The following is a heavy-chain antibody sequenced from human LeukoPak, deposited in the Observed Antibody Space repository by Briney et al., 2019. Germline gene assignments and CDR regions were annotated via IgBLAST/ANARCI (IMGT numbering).Heavy chain of an antibody. Sequence: GGSLRLSCAASGFTLSSYWMHWARQTPAKGLVWVSRMSSDESTTNYADSVRGRFTISRDNAKNALYLQMNNLRAEDTAIYFCARGRGPYGWFDPWGQGTLVTVSS. CDR2: MSSDESTT. CDR1: GFTLSSYW. CDR3: ARGRGPYGWFDP. J-gene: IGHJ5*02. V-gene: IGHV3-74*01. D-gene: IGHD3-10*01.